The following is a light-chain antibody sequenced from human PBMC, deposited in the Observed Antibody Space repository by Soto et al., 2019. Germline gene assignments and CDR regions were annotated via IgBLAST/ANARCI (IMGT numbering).Light chain of an antibody. CDR1: SGHSNYA. CDR3: QTWGSGIVV. V-gene: IGLV4-69*01. Sequence: QAVVTQSPSASASLGASVKLTCTLSSGHSNYAIAWHQQQSEKGPRYLMKLNSDGSHSKGDGIPDRFSGSSSGAERYLTISSLRSEDEADYYCQTWGSGIVVFGGGNKVTVL. CDR2: LNSDGSH. J-gene: IGLJ2*01.